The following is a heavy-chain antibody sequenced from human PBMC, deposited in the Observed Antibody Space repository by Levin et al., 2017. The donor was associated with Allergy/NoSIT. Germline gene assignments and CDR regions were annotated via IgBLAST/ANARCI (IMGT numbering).Heavy chain of an antibody. CDR1: GFTFSTFG. Sequence: GESLKISCVASGFTFSTFGMTWVRQAPGKGLEWVSAITGSDGRAFYADSLEGRLTISRDNPKNTLYLQMNSLRAEDTAVYYCAKFGAFDVWGQGTMVTVSS. V-gene: IGHV3-23*01. D-gene: IGHD3-10*01. J-gene: IGHJ3*01. CDR3: AKFGAFDV. CDR2: ITGSDGRA.